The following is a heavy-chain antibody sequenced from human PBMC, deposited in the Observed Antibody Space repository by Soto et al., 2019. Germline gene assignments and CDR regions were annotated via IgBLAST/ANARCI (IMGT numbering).Heavy chain of an antibody. CDR1: GFTFSSYG. CDR3: ATAAGFTPWDYYYYMDV. CDR2: ISYDGSNK. Sequence: QVQLVESGGGVVQPGRSLRLSCAASGFTFSSYGMHWVRQAPGKGLEWVAVISYDGSNKYYADSVKGRFTISRDNSKNTLYLQMNSLRAEDTAVYYCATAAGFTPWDYYYYMDVWCKGTTVTVSS. V-gene: IGHV3-30*03. J-gene: IGHJ6*03.